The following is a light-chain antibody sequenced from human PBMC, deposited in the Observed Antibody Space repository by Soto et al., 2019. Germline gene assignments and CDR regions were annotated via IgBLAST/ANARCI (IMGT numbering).Light chain of an antibody. CDR3: SSYTRASTPLV. V-gene: IGLV2-14*01. Sequence: QSALTQPASVYGSPGQSITISYNETGSDVGGYNYVSWYQQHPGKAPKVMIYDVSNRPSGVSNRFSGSKSGNTASLTISGLQAEDEADYYCSSYTRASTPLVFGGGTKVTVL. J-gene: IGLJ3*02. CDR1: GSDVGGYNY. CDR2: DVS.